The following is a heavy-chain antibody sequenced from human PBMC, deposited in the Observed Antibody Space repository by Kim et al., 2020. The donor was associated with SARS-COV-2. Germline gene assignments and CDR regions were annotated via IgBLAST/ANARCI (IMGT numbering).Heavy chain of an antibody. Sequence: ASVKVSCKVSGYTLTELSMHWVRQAPGKGLEWMGGFDPEDGETIYAQKFQGRVTMTEDTSTDTAYMELSSLRSEDTAVYYCAFMITFGGATRDGFDPWGQGTLVTVSS. CDR2: FDPEDGET. V-gene: IGHV1-24*01. D-gene: IGHD3-16*01. CDR1: GYTLTELS. CDR3: AFMITFGGATRDGFDP. J-gene: IGHJ5*02.